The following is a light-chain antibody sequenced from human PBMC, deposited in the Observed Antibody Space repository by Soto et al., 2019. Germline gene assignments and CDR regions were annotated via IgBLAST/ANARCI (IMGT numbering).Light chain of an antibody. J-gene: IGKJ1*01. Sequence: EIALTQSPATLSLSPGERATLSCRASQSVSSLLAWYRHKPGQAPRLLIYGASSRATGIPDRFSGSGSGTDFTLTISRLEPEDFAVYYCQQYGSSPSITFGQGTKVDI. V-gene: IGKV3-20*01. CDR1: QSVSSL. CDR3: QQYGSSPSIT. CDR2: GAS.